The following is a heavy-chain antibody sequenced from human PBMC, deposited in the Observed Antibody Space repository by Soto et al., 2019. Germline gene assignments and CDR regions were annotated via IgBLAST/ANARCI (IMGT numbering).Heavy chain of an antibody. Sequence: QLQLVQSGAEVKRPGSSVKVSCESSGDTFNSYVISWVRQAPGQGLEWMGGIIPIIGVTHYAQKLQGRVTISALSSTGTAYMELTTLGFEDTALYYCAREWLGAKGVDHWGQGTLVTVSS. CDR1: GDTFNSYV. J-gene: IGHJ4*02. CDR2: IIPIIGVT. CDR3: AREWLGAKGVDH. D-gene: IGHD3-3*01. V-gene: IGHV1-69*17.